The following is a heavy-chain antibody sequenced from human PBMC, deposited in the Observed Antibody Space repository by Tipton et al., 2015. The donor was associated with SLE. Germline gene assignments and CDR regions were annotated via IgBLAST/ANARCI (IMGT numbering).Heavy chain of an antibody. Sequence: GLVKPSETLSLNCTVSGGSMSSDYWSWIRKPPGKGLEWIGYIHYSGNRDYNPSLKSRVTISVDTSKNEFSLRLRSVTAADTAVYYCARGRYFDSTGFRSEHWFFGMDVWGQGTTVTVSS. V-gene: IGHV4-59*13. CDR2: IHYSGNR. J-gene: IGHJ6*02. D-gene: IGHD2/OR15-2a*01. CDR3: ARGRYFDSTGFRSEHWFFGMDV. CDR1: GGSMSSDY.